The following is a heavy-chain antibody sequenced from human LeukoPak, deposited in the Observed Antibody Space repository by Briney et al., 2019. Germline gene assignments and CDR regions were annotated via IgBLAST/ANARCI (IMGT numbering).Heavy chain of an antibody. J-gene: IGHJ4*02. V-gene: IGHV3-30*02. Sequence: GGSLCFSCVASGFRFSTYGMHWVRQAPGKGLEWVSFVRHEEIDKYYAQSVKGRFTISRDDSRNTQYLQMNNLRSEDTAIYYCATDFNWAWIYWGQGTLVTVSS. D-gene: IGHD7-27*01. CDR1: GFRFSTYG. CDR2: VRHEEIDK. CDR3: ATDFNWAWIY.